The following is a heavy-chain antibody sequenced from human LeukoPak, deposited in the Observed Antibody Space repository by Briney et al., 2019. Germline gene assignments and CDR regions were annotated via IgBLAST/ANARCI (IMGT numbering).Heavy chain of an antibody. CDR3: ARDPIRYFDYFDY. CDR2: ISSSSSYI. J-gene: IGHJ4*02. Sequence: GGSLRLSCAASGFTFSSFTMNWVRQAPGKGLEWVSSISSSSSYILYADSVKGRFTISGDNAKNSLYLQMNSLRAEDTAVYYCARDPIRYFDYFDYWGQGTLVTVSS. D-gene: IGHD3-9*01. V-gene: IGHV3-21*01. CDR1: GFTFSSFT.